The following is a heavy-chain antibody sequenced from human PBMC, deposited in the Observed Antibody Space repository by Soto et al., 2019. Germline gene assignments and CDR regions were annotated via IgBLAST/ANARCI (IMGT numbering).Heavy chain of an antibody. CDR2: IYYSGST. J-gene: IGHJ5*02. CDR3: ARTLFGWGIWFDP. D-gene: IGHD3-10*02. Sequence: PSETLSLTCTVSGFTISSYYWSWIRQPPGKGLEWIGYIYYSGSTNYNPSLKSRVTISVDTSKNQFSLKLSSVTAADTAVYYCARTLFGWGIWFDPWGQGTLVTV. CDR1: GFTISSYY. V-gene: IGHV4-59*01.